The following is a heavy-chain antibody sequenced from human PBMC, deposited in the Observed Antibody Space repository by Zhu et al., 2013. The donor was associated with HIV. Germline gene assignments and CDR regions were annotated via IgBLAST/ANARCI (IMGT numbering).Heavy chain of an antibody. CDR3: ARSPLGSGWASGAFDI. CDR2: IIPISGTT. V-gene: IGHV1-69*01. J-gene: IGHJ3*02. Sequence: QVQLVQSGAEVKKPGSSVKVSCKASGGSFSSYSIGWVRQAPGQGLEWMGGIIPISGTTNQAQNFQGRVTMTADESTNTAYMELSRLRSDDTAVYYCARSPLGSGWASGAFDIWGQGTMVTVSS. CDR1: GGSFSSYS. D-gene: IGHD6-19*01.